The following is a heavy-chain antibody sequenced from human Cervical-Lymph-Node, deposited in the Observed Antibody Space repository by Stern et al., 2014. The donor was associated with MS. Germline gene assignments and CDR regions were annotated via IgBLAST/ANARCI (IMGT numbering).Heavy chain of an antibody. J-gene: IGHJ4*02. CDR2: ITNVGCT. Sequence: VQLVESGGGVIPPGGSLRLSCTASGFTVSRDYMTRVRKAPGKGLERVSLITNVGCTFYTDSVKGRFTISRDDSKNTVYLHMTSLRAEDTAMYYCARDTSSPERSDWWGQGTLVTVSS. CDR3: ARDTSSPERSDW. CDR1: GFTVSRDY. D-gene: IGHD1-1*01. V-gene: IGHV3-53*01.